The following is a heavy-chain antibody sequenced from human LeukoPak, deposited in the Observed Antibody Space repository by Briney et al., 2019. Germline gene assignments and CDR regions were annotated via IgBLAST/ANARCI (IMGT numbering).Heavy chain of an antibody. Sequence: GGSLRLSCAASGFTFSSYEMNWVRQAPGKGLEWVSYISSSDNTISYADSVKGRFTISRDNVKNSLYLQMNSLRAEDTAVYYCARHTLNYYYYMDVWGKGTTVTISS. V-gene: IGHV3-48*03. CDR2: ISSSDNTI. J-gene: IGHJ6*03. CDR3: ARHTLNYYYYMDV. CDR1: GFTFSSYE.